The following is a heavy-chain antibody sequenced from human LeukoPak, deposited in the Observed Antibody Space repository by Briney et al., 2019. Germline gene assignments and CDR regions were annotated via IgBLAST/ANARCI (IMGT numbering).Heavy chain of an antibody. J-gene: IGHJ4*02. Sequence: SGPTLVNPTQTLTLTCTFSGFSLSAGGMCVSWIRQPPGKALEWLALIDWDDDKYYSSSLKTRLTISKDTSKNQVVLTMTNMDPVDTATYYCARIDYYGSGSYYSYFDYWGQGTLVTVSS. V-gene: IGHV2-70*01. CDR2: IDWDDDK. D-gene: IGHD3-10*01. CDR3: ARIDYYGSGSYYSYFDY. CDR1: GFSLSAGGMC.